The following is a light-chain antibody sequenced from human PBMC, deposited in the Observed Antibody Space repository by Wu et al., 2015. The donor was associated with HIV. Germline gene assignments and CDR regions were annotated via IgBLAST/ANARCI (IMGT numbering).Light chain of an antibody. CDR2: DAS. CDR1: QSMSNY. Sequence: EIVLTQSPATLSLSPGERATLSCRASQSMSNYLAWYQQKPGQAPRLLIYDASNRATGIPARFSGSGSGTDFTLTISSLEPEDFAVYFCQQRSNWPRTFGQGTKVEI. J-gene: IGKJ1*01. V-gene: IGKV3-11*01. CDR3: QQRSNWPRT.